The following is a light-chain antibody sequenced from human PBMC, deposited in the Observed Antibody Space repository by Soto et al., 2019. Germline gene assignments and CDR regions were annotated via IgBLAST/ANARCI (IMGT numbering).Light chain of an antibody. CDR1: SSNIGAGYD. CDR2: GST. J-gene: IGLJ1*01. CDR3: QSYDSGLSGLYV. Sequence: QSVLTQPPSVSGAPGQRGTISCTGSSSNIGAGYDVHWYQQLPRTAPKLLIYGSTNRPSGVPDRFSGSRSGTSASLAITGLQAEDEADYYCQSYDSGLSGLYVFGTGTKLTVL. V-gene: IGLV1-40*01.